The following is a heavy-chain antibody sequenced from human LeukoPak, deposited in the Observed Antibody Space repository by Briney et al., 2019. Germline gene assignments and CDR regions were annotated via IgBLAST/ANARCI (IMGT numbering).Heavy chain of an antibody. Sequence: GASVKVSCKASGYTSTSYDINWVRQATGQGLDWMGWMNPNSGNTGYAQKFQGRVTMNRNSSITTAYMELSSLRSEETAVYYCARRHGRCSDGSCYYPDYWGQGTLVTVSS. CDR1: GYTSTSYD. CDR3: ARRHGRCSDGSCYYPDY. V-gene: IGHV1-8*01. CDR2: MNPNSGNT. D-gene: IGHD2-15*01. J-gene: IGHJ4*02.